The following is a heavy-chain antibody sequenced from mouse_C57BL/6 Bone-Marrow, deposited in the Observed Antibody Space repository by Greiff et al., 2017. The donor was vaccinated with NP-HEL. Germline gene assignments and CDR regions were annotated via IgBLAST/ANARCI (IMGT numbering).Heavy chain of an antibody. CDR3: ASGNYWYFDV. CDR1: GYSFTGYY. D-gene: IGHD2-1*01. J-gene: IGHJ1*03. CDR2: INPSTGGT. Sequence: VQLQQSGPELVKPGASVKISCKASGYSFTGYYMNWVKQSPEKSLEWIGEINPSTGGTTYNQKFKAKATLTVDKSSSTAYMQLKSLTSEDSAVYYCASGNYWYFDVWGTGTTVTVSS. V-gene: IGHV1-42*01.